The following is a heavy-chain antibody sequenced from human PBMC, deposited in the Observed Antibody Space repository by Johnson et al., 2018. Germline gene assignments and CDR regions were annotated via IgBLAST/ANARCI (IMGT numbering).Heavy chain of an antibody. V-gene: IGHV3-74*01. CDR3: ANDDWGPRAFEA. CDR2: ISGDGSDT. D-gene: IGHD7-27*01. Sequence: VQLQESGGDLVQPGGSLRLSCEASGFTFTSYWMHWVRQVPGKGMVWVSCISGDGSDTRYADSVKGRFTISKDNAKNTLYLQMNNLRVEDTAVYYCANDDWGPRAFEAWGQGTMVTVYS. CDR1: GFTFTSYW. J-gene: IGHJ3*01.